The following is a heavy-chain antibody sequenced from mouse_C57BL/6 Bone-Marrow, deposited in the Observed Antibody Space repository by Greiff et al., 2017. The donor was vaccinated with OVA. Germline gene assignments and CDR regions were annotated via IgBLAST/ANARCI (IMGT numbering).Heavy chain of an antibody. CDR3: ARGELYYFDY. CDR2: IDPSDSYT. D-gene: IGHD4-1*01. J-gene: IGHJ2*01. V-gene: IGHV1-69*01. CDR1: GYTFTSYW. Sequence: VQLQQSGAELVMPGASVKLSCKASGYTFTSYWMHWVKQRPGQGLEWIGEIDPSDSYTNYNQKFKGKSTLTVDKSSSTAYMQLSSLTSEDSAVYYCARGELYYFDYWGQGTTLTVSS.